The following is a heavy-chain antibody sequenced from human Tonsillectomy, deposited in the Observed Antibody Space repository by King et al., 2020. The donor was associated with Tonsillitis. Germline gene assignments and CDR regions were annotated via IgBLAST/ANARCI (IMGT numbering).Heavy chain of an antibody. J-gene: IGHJ1*01. CDR2: ISYDGSNR. D-gene: IGHD6-19*01. CDR3: ARGQEQWLVSAFFQH. Sequence: VQLVESGGGAVQPGRSLRLSCAASGFIFSSYAMHWVRQAPGKGLEWVAVISYDGSNRYYADSVKGRFTISRDNSKNTLSLQMNSLRSEDTAIYYCARGQEQWLVSAFFQHWGQGTLVTVSS. CDR1: GFIFSSYA. V-gene: IGHV3-30*01.